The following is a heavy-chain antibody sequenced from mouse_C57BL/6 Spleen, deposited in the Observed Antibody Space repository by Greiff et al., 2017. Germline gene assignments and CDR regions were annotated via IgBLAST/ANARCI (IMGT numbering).Heavy chain of an antibody. CDR2: IDPSDSET. CDR1: GYTFTSYW. J-gene: IGHJ2*01. D-gene: IGHD2-5*01. V-gene: IGHV1-52*01. Sequence: QVQLKQPGAELVRPGSSVKLSCKASGYTFTSYWMHWVKQRPIQGLEWIGNIDPSDSETNYNQKFKDKATLTVDKSSSTAYMQLSSLTSEDSAVYYCAYYSNWGGFDYWGQGTTLTVSS. CDR3: AYYSNWGGFDY.